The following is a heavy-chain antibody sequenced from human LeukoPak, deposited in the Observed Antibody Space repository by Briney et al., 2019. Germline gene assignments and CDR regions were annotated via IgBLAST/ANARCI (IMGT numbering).Heavy chain of an antibody. V-gene: IGHV3-7*01. D-gene: IGHD5-18*01. CDR1: GFTFSTCW. CDR2: IKQDGGEK. J-gene: IGHJ4*02. CDR3: ASPTRGYSYGPLDY. Sequence: GGSLRLSCAASGFTFSTCWMSWVRQAPGKGLEWVANIKQDGGEKYYVDSVQGRFTISRDNAKNSLYLQMNSLRAEDTAVYYCASPTRGYSYGPLDYWGQGTLVTVSS.